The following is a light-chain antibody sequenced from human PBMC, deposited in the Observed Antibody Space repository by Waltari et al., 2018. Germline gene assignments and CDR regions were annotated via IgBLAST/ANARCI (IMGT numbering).Light chain of an antibody. CDR3: QQRSNWPPSIT. CDR2: TAC. CDR1: ESVSTS. J-gene: IGKJ5*01. Sequence: EIVLTQSPATLSLSPGERASLSCRASESVSTSLAWYQQKPGQAPRLRIPTACMRAPGTPPRFTGSGSGTDFTLTISSLEPEDYAVYYCQQRSNWPPSITFGQGTRLEI. V-gene: IGKV3-11*01.